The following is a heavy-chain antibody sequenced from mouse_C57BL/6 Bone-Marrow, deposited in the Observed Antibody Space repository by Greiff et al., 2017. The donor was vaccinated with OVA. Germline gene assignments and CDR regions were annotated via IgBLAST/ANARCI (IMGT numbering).Heavy chain of an antibody. Sequence: VMLVESGAELVRPGTSVKMSCKASGYTFTNYWIGWAKQRPGHGLEWIGDIYPGGGYTNYNEKFKGKATLTAAKSSSTAYTQFSSLTSEDSAIYYCARRSYDGYCLFFDYWGQGTTLTVSS. CDR1: GYTFTNYW. CDR3: ARRSYDGYCLFFDY. CDR2: IYPGGGYT. D-gene: IGHD2-3*01. V-gene: IGHV1-63*01. J-gene: IGHJ2*01.